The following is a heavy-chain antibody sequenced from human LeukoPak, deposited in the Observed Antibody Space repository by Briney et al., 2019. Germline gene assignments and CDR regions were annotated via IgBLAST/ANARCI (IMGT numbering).Heavy chain of an antibody. CDR3: ARAPSDSSGYYPEYFQH. CDR1: GFPFSIYE. J-gene: IGHJ1*01. D-gene: IGHD3-22*01. CDR2: IKSDGSST. Sequence: GGSLRLSCAVSGFPFSIYEMNWVRQAPGKGLVWVSRIKSDGSSTNYADSVKGRFTISRGNAKNTLYLQMNSLRAEDTAVYYCARAPSDSSGYYPEYFQHWGQGTLVTVSS. V-gene: IGHV3-74*01.